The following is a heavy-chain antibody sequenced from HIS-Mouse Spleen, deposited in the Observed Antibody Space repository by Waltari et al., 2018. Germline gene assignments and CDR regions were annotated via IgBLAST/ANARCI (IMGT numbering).Heavy chain of an antibody. V-gene: IGHV3-23*01. CDR3: AKSRGGDCYDD. Sequence: EVQLLESGGGLVQPGGSLRLSCAASGFTFSSYAMRWVRQVPGKGLGWVSASSGSGGSRYSADSVEGRFTISRDNSKNTRYLQMNSLRAEDTAVYYCAKSRGGDCYDDWGQGTLVTVSS. CDR2: SSGSGGSR. CDR1: GFTFSSYA. D-gene: IGHD2-21*01. J-gene: IGHJ4*02.